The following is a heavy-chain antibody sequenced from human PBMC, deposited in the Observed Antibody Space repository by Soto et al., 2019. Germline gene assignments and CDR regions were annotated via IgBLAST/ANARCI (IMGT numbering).Heavy chain of an antibody. J-gene: IGHJ3*02. V-gene: IGHV3-23*01. CDR2: ISGRGGST. Sequence: GGSLRLSCSASGFTFSTYGMSWVRQAPGKGLEWVSTISGRGGSTYYADSVKGRFTISRDKSKNTLFLQMNSLRDEDTAVYYCAKFSPDYHDSGAYEDDAFDIWGRGTMVTVSS. CDR3: AKFSPDYHDSGAYEDDAFDI. D-gene: IGHD3-22*01. CDR1: GFTFSTYG.